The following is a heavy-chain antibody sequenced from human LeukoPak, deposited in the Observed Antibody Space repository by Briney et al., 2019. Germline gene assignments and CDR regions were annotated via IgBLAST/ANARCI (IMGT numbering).Heavy chain of an antibody. V-gene: IGHV3-23*01. Sequence: QTGGSLRLSCAASGFSFSIYAMNWVRQAPGKGLEWVSLIIGNGRDIRYADSVKGRFTISRDNSKNILYLQMNSLRAEDTAVYYCARFSSGWYYFDYWGQGTLVTVSS. D-gene: IGHD6-19*01. J-gene: IGHJ4*02. CDR2: IIGNGRDI. CDR3: ARFSSGWYYFDY. CDR1: GFSFSIYA.